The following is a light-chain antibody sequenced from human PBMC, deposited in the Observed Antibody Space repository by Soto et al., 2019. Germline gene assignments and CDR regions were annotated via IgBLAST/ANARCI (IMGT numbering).Light chain of an antibody. V-gene: IGKV1-27*01. CDR1: QSISSW. CDR3: QTYNNGGPLP. Sequence: DSKMLQSPSTLSPSVGTRVTITCRASQSISSWLAWYQQKPGKAPKLLIYAASTLQSGVPSRFSGSGSGTDFTLTINNLQPDDVATYYCQTYNNGGPLPFAGGTKVDIK. J-gene: IGKJ4*01. CDR2: AAS.